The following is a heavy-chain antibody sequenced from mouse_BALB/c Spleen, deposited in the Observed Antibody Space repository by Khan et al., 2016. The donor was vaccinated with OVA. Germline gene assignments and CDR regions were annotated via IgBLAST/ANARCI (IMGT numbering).Heavy chain of an antibody. J-gene: IGHJ3*01. Sequence: QVQLMQSGAELVKPGASVRLSCKASGYTFTSYYLYWVKQRPGQGLEWIGDINPSSGGTNFNEKFKSKATLTVDKSSSTAYIQLNSLTSEDSAVCYCSRSGYGSFAYWGQGTLVTVSA. D-gene: IGHD2-2*01. V-gene: IGHV1S81*02. CDR2: INPSSGGT. CDR3: SRSGYGSFAY. CDR1: GYTFTSYY.